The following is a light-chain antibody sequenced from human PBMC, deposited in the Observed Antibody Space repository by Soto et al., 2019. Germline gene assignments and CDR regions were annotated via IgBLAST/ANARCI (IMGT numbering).Light chain of an antibody. CDR3: AAWDDSLNGVL. J-gene: IGLJ2*01. V-gene: IGLV1-44*01. Sequence: QSVLTQPPSASVTPGQRVTISCSGSSSNIGSNTVNWYQQLPGTAPKLLIHTSNQRPSGVPDRFSGSKSGTSASLAISGLQSEDEADYYCAAWDDSLNGVLFGGGTKVTVL. CDR1: SSNIGSNT. CDR2: TSN.